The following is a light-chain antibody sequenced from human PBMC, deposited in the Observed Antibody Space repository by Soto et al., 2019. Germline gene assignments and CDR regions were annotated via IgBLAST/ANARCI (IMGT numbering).Light chain of an antibody. CDR1: QSISSW. Sequence: DIQMTQSPSPLSAPVGDRVTITFRASQSISSWLAWYQQKPGKAPKLLINKASSLESGVPSRFSGSGSGTEFTLTISSLQPDDFATYYCQHFNSYPWTFGQGTKVDNK. V-gene: IGKV1-5*03. CDR3: QHFNSYPWT. CDR2: KAS. J-gene: IGKJ1*01.